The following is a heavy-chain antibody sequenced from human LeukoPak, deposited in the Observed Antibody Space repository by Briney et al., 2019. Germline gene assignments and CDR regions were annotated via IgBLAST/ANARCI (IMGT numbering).Heavy chain of an antibody. CDR1: GFTFSSYA. J-gene: IGHJ4*02. CDR3: AREGNRYSGYDLRGRAGYFDY. V-gene: IGHV3-30*04. D-gene: IGHD5-12*01. CDR2: ISYDGSNK. Sequence: PGGSLRLSCAASGFTFSSYAMHWVRQAPGKGLEWVAVISYDGSNKYYADSVKGRLTISRDNSKNTLYLQMNSLRAEDTAVYYCAREGNRYSGYDLRGRAGYFDYWGQGTLVTVSS.